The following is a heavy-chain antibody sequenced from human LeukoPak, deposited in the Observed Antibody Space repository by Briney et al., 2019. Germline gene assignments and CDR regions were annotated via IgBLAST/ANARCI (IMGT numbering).Heavy chain of an antibody. V-gene: IGHV1-8*01. Sequence: ASVKVSCKASGYTFTSYDINWVRQATGQVLEWMGWMNPNSGNTGYAQKFQGRVTMTRNTSISTAYMELSSLRSEDTAVYYCARVEAAAGYNWFDPWGQGTLVTVSS. J-gene: IGHJ5*02. CDR1: GYTFTSYD. D-gene: IGHD6-13*01. CDR2: MNPNSGNT. CDR3: ARVEAAAGYNWFDP.